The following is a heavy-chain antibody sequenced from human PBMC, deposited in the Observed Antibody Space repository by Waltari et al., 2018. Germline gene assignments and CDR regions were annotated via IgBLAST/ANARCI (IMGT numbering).Heavy chain of an antibody. Sequence: QVQLQESGPGLVKPSETLSLTCAVSGYSISSGYYWGWIRQPPGKGLEWIGSIYHSGSTYYNPSLKSRVTISVGTSKNQFSLKLSSVTAADTAVYYCARVRYNWNVDYWGQGTLVTVSS. J-gene: IGHJ4*02. D-gene: IGHD1-20*01. CDR1: GYSISSGYY. CDR2: IYHSGST. CDR3: ARVRYNWNVDY. V-gene: IGHV4-38-2*01.